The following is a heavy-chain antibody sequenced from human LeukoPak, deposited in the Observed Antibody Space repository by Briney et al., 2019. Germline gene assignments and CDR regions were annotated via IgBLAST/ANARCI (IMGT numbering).Heavy chain of an antibody. D-gene: IGHD3-9*01. CDR3: ARDLRGYDILTGYYTQDAFDI. Sequence: ASVKVSCKAFGYTFTSHGISWVRQAPGQGLEWMGWISAYNGDTNYAQNLQGRVTMTTDTSTSTAYMELRSLRSGDTAVYYCARDLRGYDILTGYYTQDAFDIWGQGTMVTVSS. J-gene: IGHJ3*02. CDR2: ISAYNGDT. V-gene: IGHV1-18*01. CDR1: GYTFTSHG.